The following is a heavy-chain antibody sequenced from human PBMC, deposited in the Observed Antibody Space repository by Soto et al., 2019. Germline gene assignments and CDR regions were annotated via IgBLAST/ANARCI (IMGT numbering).Heavy chain of an antibody. CDR2: IWYDGSNT. CDR3: ARGRIAVAGSTLDY. Sequence: GGSLRLSCAASGFPFSSYGMHWVRQAPGKGLEWVAVIWYDGSNTYYADSVKGRFTISRDNSKNTLYLQMNSLRAEDTAVYYCARGRIAVAGSTLDYWGQGTLVTVSS. D-gene: IGHD6-19*01. J-gene: IGHJ4*02. V-gene: IGHV3-33*01. CDR1: GFPFSSYG.